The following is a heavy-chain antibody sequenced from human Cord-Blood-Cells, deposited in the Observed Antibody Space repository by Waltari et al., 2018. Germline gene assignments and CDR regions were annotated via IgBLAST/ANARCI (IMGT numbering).Heavy chain of an antibody. CDR3: ARGSSSFDY. CDR1: GGSFSGYY. J-gene: IGHJ4*02. Sequence: VQLQQWGAGLLKPSETLSLTCAVYGGSFSGYYWGWLRQPPGKGLEWIGEINHSGSTHNNPSLKSRVTISVDTSKIQFSLTLSSVTAADTAVYYCARGSSSFDYWGQGTLVTVSS. D-gene: IGHD6-13*01. V-gene: IGHV4-34*01. CDR2: INHSGST.